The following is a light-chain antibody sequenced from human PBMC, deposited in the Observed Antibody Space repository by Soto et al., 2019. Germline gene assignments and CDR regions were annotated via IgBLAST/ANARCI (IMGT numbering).Light chain of an antibody. CDR2: DTS. V-gene: IGKV3-15*01. Sequence: ETVMTQSQATLSVSPGERATLACMASQSVSSNLAWYQQRPRQAPKLLIYDTSTRATGIPARFSGSGSGTDFTLTISSLQSEDFAVYYCQQYQDRPYTLGPGTRLEIK. CDR3: QQYQDRPYT. CDR1: QSVSSN. J-gene: IGKJ2*01.